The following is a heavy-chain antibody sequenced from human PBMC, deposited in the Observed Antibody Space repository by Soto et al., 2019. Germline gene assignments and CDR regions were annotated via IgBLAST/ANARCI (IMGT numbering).Heavy chain of an antibody. Sequence: GESLKISCRGSGYSFTNYWIGWVRQMPGKGLEWMGRIDPSDSYTNYSPSFQGHVTISADKSISTAYLQWSSLKASDTAMYYCARHAHYYGSGSYYPNWFDPWGRGTLVTVSS. CDR3: ARHAHYYGSGSYYPNWFDP. CDR1: GYSFTNYW. V-gene: IGHV5-10-1*01. CDR2: IDPSDSYT. D-gene: IGHD3-10*01. J-gene: IGHJ5*02.